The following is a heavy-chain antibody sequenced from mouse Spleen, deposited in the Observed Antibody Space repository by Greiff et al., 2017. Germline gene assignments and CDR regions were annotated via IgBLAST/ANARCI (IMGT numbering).Heavy chain of an antibody. Sequence: VQLKESGPELVKPGASVKISCKASGYSFTGYYMNWVKQSPEKSLEWIGEINPSTGGTTYNQKFKAKATLTVDKSSSTAYMQLKSLTSEDSAVYYCAREDGYRYFDVWGTGTTVTVSS. V-gene: IGHV1-42*01. CDR2: INPSTGGT. CDR3: AREDGYRYFDV. J-gene: IGHJ1*03. D-gene: IGHD2-3*01. CDR1: GYSFTGYY.